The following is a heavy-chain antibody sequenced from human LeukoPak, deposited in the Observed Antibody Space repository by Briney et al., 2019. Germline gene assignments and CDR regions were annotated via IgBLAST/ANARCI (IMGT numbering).Heavy chain of an antibody. CDR3: ARIRLPAAMEWFDP. CDR1: GFTFSDYY. V-gene: IGHV3-11*04. Sequence: GGSLRLSCAASGFTFSDYYMSWIRQAPGKGLEWVSYISSSGSTIYYADSVKGRFTISRDNAKNSLYLQMNSLRAEDTAVYYCARIRLPAAMEWFDPWGQGTLVTVSS. D-gene: IGHD2-2*01. CDR2: ISSSGSTI. J-gene: IGHJ5*02.